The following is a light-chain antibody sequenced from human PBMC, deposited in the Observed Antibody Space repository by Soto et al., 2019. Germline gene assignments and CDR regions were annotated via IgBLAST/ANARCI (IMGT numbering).Light chain of an antibody. CDR3: QQSYSTPRT. CDR1: QSISRY. CDR2: AAS. Sequence: DIQMTQSPSSLSASVGDRVTITCRASQSISRYLNWYQQKPGQAPKILIYAASSLQSGVPSRFSGGGSGSAFSLTNSSLQPEDVATYYCQQSYSTPRTFGGGTKVEIK. J-gene: IGKJ4*01. V-gene: IGKV1-39*01.